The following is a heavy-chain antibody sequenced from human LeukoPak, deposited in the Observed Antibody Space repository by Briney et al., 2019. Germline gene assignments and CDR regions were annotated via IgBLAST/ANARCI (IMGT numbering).Heavy chain of an antibody. CDR2: INPSVGGT. V-gene: IGHV1-46*03. Sequence: ASVKVSCKAFGYGFTSYYIHWVRQAPGQGLEWMGIINPSVGGTTYARKFQGRVTMTRDTSTSTVYMELSSLRSEDTAVYYCARHGSGRYYPAEGRVDYWGQGTLVTVSP. CDR1: GYGFTSYY. J-gene: IGHJ4*02. D-gene: IGHD3-10*01. CDR3: ARHGSGRYYPAEGRVDY.